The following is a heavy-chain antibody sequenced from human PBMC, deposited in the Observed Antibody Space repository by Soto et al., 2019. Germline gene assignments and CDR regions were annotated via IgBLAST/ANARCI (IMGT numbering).Heavy chain of an antibody. CDR2: IYPGDSDT. CDR1: GYSFTSYW. Sequence: PGESLKISCKGSGYSFTSYWIGWVRQMPGKGLEWMGIIYPGDSDTRYSPSFQGQVTISADKSISTAYLQWSSLKAPDTAMYYCARLPHGSPYHSSGFFDYWGQGTLVTVSS. CDR3: ARLPHGSPYHSSGFFDY. D-gene: IGHD3-22*01. J-gene: IGHJ4*02. V-gene: IGHV5-51*01.